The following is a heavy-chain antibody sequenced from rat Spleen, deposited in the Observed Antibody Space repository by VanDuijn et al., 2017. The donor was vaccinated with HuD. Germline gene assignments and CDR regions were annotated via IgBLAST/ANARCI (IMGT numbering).Heavy chain of an antibody. CDR3: ARTTVATYYFDY. J-gene: IGHJ2*01. V-gene: IGHV5-29*01. CDR2: ISYDGSST. CDR1: GFTFSNYG. D-gene: IGHD1-3*01. Sequence: EVQLVESGGGLVQPGRSLKLSCAASGFTFSNYGMAWVRQAPTKGLEWVATISYDGSSTYYRDSVKGRFTISRDNAKSTLYLQMDSLRSEDTATYYCARTTVATYYFDYWGQGVMVTVSS.